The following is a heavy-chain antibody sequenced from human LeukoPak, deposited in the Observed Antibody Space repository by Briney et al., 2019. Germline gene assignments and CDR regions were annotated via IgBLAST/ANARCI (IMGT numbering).Heavy chain of an antibody. CDR1: GFTFSSYS. D-gene: IGHD6-13*01. CDR3: ARDVEQQLARFDY. Sequence: KPGGSLRLSCAASGFTFSSYSMNWVRQAPGKGLEWVSSISSSSSYIYYADSVKGRFTISRDNAKNSLYLQMNSLRAEDTAVYYCARDVEQQLARFDYWGQGTLVTVSS. V-gene: IGHV3-21*01. J-gene: IGHJ4*02. CDR2: ISSSSSYI.